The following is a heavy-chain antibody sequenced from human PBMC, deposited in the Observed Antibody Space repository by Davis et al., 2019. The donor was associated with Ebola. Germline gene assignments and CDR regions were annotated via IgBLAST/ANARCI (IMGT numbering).Heavy chain of an antibody. CDR3: AREVVVVVAATPTYYYYGMDV. V-gene: IGHV1-46*01. CDR1: GYTFTNYA. Sequence: AASVKVSCKASGYTFTNYAMNWVRQAPGQGLEWLGIMRGRVGVAQYGQRFQGRVTITSDTSTNTVYMELSGLRSEDTAVYYCAREVVVVVAATPTYYYYGMDVWGKGTTVTVSS. J-gene: IGHJ6*04. CDR2: MRGRVGVA. D-gene: IGHD2-15*01.